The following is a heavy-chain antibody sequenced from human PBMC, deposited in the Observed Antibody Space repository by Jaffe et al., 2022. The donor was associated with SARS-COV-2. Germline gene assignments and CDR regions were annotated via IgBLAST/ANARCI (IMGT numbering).Heavy chain of an antibody. CDR1: GFTFSSYA. D-gene: IGHD2-15*01. J-gene: IGHJ4*02. CDR3: AKSNVGYCSGGSCYFNY. V-gene: IGHV3-23*01. Sequence: EVQLLESGGGLVQPGGSLRLSCAASGFTFSSYAMSWVRQAPGKGLEWVSAISGSGGSTYYADSVKGRFTISRDNSKNTLYLQMNSLRAEDTAVYYCAKSNVGYCSGGSCYFNYWGQGTLVTVSS. CDR2: ISGSGGST.